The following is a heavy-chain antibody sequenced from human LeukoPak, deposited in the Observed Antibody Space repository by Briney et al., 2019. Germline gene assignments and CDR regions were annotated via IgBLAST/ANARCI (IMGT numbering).Heavy chain of an antibody. CDR3: ARAYYGRTPFDY. Sequence: SETLSLTCAVYGGSFGGYYWSWIRQPPGKGLEWIGEINHSGSTNYNPSLKSRVTISVDTSKNQFSLKLSSVTAADTAVYYCARAYYGRTPFDYWGQGTLVTVSS. D-gene: IGHD3-10*01. J-gene: IGHJ4*02. V-gene: IGHV4-34*01. CDR1: GGSFGGYY. CDR2: INHSGST.